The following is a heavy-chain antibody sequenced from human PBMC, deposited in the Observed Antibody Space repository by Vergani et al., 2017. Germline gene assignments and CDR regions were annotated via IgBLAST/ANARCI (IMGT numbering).Heavy chain of an antibody. V-gene: IGHV3-49*04. Sequence: EVQLVESGGGLVQPGRSLRLSCTASGFTFGDYAMSWVRQAPGKGLEWVGFIRSKAYGGTTEYAASVKGRFTISRDNAKNSLYLQMNSLRAEDTAVYYCASSPSGLDYFDYWGQGTLVTVSS. J-gene: IGHJ4*02. CDR3: ASSPSGLDYFDY. CDR1: GFTFGDYA. CDR2: IRSKAYGGTT. D-gene: IGHD1-14*01.